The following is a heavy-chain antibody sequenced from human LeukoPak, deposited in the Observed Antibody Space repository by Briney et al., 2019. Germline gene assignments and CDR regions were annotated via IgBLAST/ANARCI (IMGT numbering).Heavy chain of an antibody. V-gene: IGHV3-30-3*01. CDR3: ARGVGYDFWSGYRY. D-gene: IGHD3-3*01. Sequence: GGSLRLSCAASGFTFSSYAMHWVRQAPGKGLEWVSVISYDGSNKYYADSVKGRFTISRDNSKNTLFLQMNSLRADVTAMYYCARGVGYDFWSGYRYWGQGALVTVSS. CDR2: ISYDGSNK. J-gene: IGHJ4*02. CDR1: GFTFSSYA.